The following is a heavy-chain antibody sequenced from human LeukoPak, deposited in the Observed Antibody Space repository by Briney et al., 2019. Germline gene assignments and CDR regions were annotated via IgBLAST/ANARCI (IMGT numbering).Heavy chain of an antibody. V-gene: IGHV4-34*01. CDR3: ARGRPYSH. CDR1: GGSFSGYY. CDR2: INHSGST. J-gene: IGHJ4*02. D-gene: IGHD2-15*01. Sequence: SETLSLTCAVYGGSFSGYYWSWIRQPPGKGLEWIGEINHSGSTNYNPSLKSRVTISVDTSKNQFSLKLSSVTAADTAVYYCARGRPYSHWGQGTLVTVSS.